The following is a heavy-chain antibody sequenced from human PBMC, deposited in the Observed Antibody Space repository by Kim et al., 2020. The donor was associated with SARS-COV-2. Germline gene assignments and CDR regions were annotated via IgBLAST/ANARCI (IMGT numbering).Heavy chain of an antibody. CDR1: GFTFSSYA. CDR2: ISYDGSNK. V-gene: IGHV3-30-3*01. Sequence: GGSLRLSCAASGFTFSSYAMHWVRQAPGKGLEWVAVISYDGSNKYYADSVKGRFTISRDNSKNTLYLQMNSLRAEDTAVYYCVREDYYGSGSYYNAYWG. J-gene: IGHJ4*01. D-gene: IGHD3-10*01. CDR3: VREDYYGSGSYYNAY.